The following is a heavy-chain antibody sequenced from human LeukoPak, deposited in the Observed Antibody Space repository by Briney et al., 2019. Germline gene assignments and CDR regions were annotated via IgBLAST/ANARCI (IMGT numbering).Heavy chain of an antibody. V-gene: IGHV3-43*01. D-gene: IGHD3-16*01. J-gene: IGHJ4*02. Sequence: GGSLRLSCVASGFIFDDSLMHWLRQPPGKGLEWVSLISRDGSTPYYADSVKGRFTISRDNSKNSLFLQMNSLTTEDTAVYFCARDIRGNCFDSWGQGTLVTASS. CDR1: GFIFDDSL. CDR2: ISRDGSTP. CDR3: ARDIRGNCFDS.